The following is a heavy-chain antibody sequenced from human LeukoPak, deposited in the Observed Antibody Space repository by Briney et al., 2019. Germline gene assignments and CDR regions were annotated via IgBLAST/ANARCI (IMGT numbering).Heavy chain of an antibody. V-gene: IGHV6-1*01. CDR3: VRGLTGVVGAADV. J-gene: IGHJ6*04. CDR1: GDSVSSNSAA. CDR2: TYYRSKWYN. Sequence: SQTLSLTCAISGDSVSSNSAAWNWIRQSPSRGLEWLGRTYYRSKWYNDYAVSVKSRITINPDTSKNQFSLKLSSVTAADTAVYYCVRGLTGVVGAADVWGKGTTATVSS. D-gene: IGHD2-15*01.